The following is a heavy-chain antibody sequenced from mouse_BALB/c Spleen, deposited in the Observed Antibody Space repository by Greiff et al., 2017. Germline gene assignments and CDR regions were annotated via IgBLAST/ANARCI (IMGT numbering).Heavy chain of an antibody. CDR3: VRYHGYYAMDY. D-gene: IGHD1-2*01. J-gene: IGHJ4*01. V-gene: IGHV10-1*02. Sequence: EVNVVESGGGLVQPKGSLKLSCAASGFTFNTYAMNWVRQAPGKGLEWVARIRSKSNNYATYYADSVKDRFTISRDDSQSMLYLQMNNLKTEDTAMYYCVRYHGYYAMDYWGQGTSVTVSS. CDR1: GFTFNTYA. CDR2: IRSKSNNYAT.